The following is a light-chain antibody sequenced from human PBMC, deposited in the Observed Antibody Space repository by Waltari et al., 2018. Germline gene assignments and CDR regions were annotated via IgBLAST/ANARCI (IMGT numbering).Light chain of an antibody. CDR2: EVS. V-gene: IGLV2-8*01. CDR3: SSFAGSNRFGV. Sequence: QSALTQPPSASGSPGQSVTISCTGSSSDVGAYTYVSWYQQHPGKAPKLMIYEVSKRPSGVPDRFSGSKSGNTASLTVSGLQADDEADYYCSSFAGSNRFGVFGGGTKLTVL. J-gene: IGLJ3*02. CDR1: SSDVGAYTY.